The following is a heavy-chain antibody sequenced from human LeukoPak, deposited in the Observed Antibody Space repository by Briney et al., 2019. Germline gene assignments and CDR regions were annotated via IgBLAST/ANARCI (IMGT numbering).Heavy chain of an antibody. J-gene: IGHJ4*02. CDR2: IETGGAST. V-gene: IGHV3-23*01. CDR3: AKDVFTMVRGADDY. CDR1: GFTFSSYG. Sequence: GGSLRLSCAASGFTFSSYGMSWVRQAPGKGLEWVSAIETGGASTYYADSVKGRFTISRDNSKNTLYLQMNSLRAEDTAVYYCAKDVFTMVRGADDYWGQGTLVTVSS. D-gene: IGHD3-10*01.